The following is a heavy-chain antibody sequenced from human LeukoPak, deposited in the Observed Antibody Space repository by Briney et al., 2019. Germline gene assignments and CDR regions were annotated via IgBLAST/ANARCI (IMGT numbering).Heavy chain of an antibody. D-gene: IGHD6-13*01. CDR1: GYTFTIYD. Sequence: ASVKVSCKASGYTFTIYDINWVRQAPGQGLEWVGWMNPNNGGTVYAQKLQGRVTMTTDTSTSTAYMELRSLRSDDTAVYYCARERGYSSSWPFDYWGQGTLVTVSS. V-gene: IGHV1-18*01. J-gene: IGHJ4*02. CDR3: ARERGYSSSWPFDY. CDR2: MNPNNGGT.